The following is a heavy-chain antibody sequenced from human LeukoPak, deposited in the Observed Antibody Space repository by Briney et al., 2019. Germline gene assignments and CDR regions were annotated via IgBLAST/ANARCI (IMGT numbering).Heavy chain of an antibody. CDR1: GGSTSSGSYY. V-gene: IGHV4-61*02. D-gene: IGHD5-12*01. J-gene: IGHJ6*03. CDR2: IYTSGST. CDR3: AREYSGYDPDFDHYYYYYMDV. Sequence: SETLSLTCTVSGGSTSSGSYYWSWIRQPAGKGLEWIGRIYTSGSTNYNPSLKSRVTISVDTSKNQFSLKLSSVTAADTAVYYCAREYSGYDPDFDHYYYYYMDVWGKGTTVTVSS.